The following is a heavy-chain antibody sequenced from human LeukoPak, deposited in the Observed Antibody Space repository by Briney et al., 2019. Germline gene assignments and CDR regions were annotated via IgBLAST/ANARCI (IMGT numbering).Heavy chain of an antibody. V-gene: IGHV3-23*01. Sequence: PGGSLRLSCAASGFTFSSYAMSWVRQAPGKWLEWVSAISGSGGSTYYADSVKGRFTISRDNSKNTLYLQMNSLRAEDTAVYYCAKGIAAAGRRRHYYYYMDVWGKGTTVTVSS. J-gene: IGHJ6*03. CDR2: ISGSGGST. CDR3: AKGIAAAGRRRHYYYYMDV. D-gene: IGHD6-13*01. CDR1: GFTFSSYA.